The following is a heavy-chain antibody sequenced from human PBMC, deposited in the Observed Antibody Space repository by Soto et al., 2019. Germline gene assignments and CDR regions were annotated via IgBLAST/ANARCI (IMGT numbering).Heavy chain of an antibody. CDR3: ARVRQGCSANNCYFDP. V-gene: IGHV4-4*02. J-gene: IGHJ5*01. CDR1: GGSVRAPDW. CDR2: VHISGHS. D-gene: IGHD1-1*01. Sequence: QVYLRESGPGLVAPSGTLSLTCTLSGGSVRAPDWWNWVRQSPDKGLEWIAEVHISGHSNYNPSLRSRVSVSIDSSKNQFYLNLNSVTAADTAIYYCARVRQGCSANNCYFDPWGQGTQVTISS.